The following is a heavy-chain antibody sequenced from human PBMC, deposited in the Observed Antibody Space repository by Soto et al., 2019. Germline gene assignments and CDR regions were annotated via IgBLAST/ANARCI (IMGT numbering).Heavy chain of an antibody. Sequence: GGSLRLSXAVSGFSFSDYAIGGVRQAPGKGLEWVSFISDGGRSTYYTDSVKGRFTISRDNSKNTVYLQLQGLRAEDTAIYLCARTCDFWDRYSPFDHWGQGTLVTVSS. CDR3: ARTCDFWDRYSPFDH. J-gene: IGHJ4*02. D-gene: IGHD3-3*01. V-gene: IGHV3-23*01. CDR1: GFSFSDYA. CDR2: ISDGGRST.